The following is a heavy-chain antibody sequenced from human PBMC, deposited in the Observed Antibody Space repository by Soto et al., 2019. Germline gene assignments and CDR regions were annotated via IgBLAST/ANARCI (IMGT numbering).Heavy chain of an antibody. Sequence: GESLKISCQGSGYSFTSYWIGWVRQMPGKGLEWMGIIYPGDSDTRYSPSFQGQVTISADKSISTAYLQWSSLKASDTAMYYCARHSGSGWEDYYYGMDVWGQGTTVTVSS. CDR2: IYPGDSDT. V-gene: IGHV5-51*01. D-gene: IGHD6-19*01. J-gene: IGHJ6*02. CDR1: GYSFTSYW. CDR3: ARHSGSGWEDYYYGMDV.